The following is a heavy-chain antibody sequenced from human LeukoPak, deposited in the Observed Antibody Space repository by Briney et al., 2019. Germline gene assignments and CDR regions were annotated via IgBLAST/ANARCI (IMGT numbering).Heavy chain of an antibody. CDR1: GFTFSSYS. J-gene: IGHJ4*02. V-gene: IGHV3-48*02. D-gene: IGHD1-26*01. CDR3: ARNPAGIGDY. CDR2: ISSGSRII. Sequence: GGSLRLSCAASGFTFSSYSMNWVRQAPGKGLEWVSFISSGSRIIYYADSVKGRFTVSRDNAKNSLYLQMNSLRDEDTAVYYCARNPAGIGDYWGQGTLVTVSS.